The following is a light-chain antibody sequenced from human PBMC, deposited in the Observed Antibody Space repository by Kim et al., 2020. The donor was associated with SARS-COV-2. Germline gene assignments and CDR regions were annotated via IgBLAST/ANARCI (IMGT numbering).Light chain of an antibody. CDR3: QQYYSYPPT. J-gene: IGKJ4*01. V-gene: IGKV1-8*01. CDR1: QGVTSN. CDR2: AAS. Sequence: ASTGDRVTITCRASQGVTSNLAWYQQRPGKAPKLLIYAASTLQSGVPSRFSGSGSGTDFTLTITYVQSEDFATYHCQQYYSYPPTFGGGTKVDIK.